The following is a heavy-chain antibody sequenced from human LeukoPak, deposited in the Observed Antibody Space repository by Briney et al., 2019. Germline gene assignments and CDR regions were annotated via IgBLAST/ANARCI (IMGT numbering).Heavy chain of an antibody. V-gene: IGHV3-7*01. CDR1: GFTFSDYW. J-gene: IGHJ4*02. Sequence: QPGGSLRLSCAASGFTFSDYWMIWVRQTLGKGLQWVADIKQDGSDRFYVDSVKGRFTISRDNAESSLYLQMNNLRVEDTALYYCASERGGLHDYWGQGTLVTVSS. CDR2: IKQDGSDR. CDR3: ASERGGLHDY.